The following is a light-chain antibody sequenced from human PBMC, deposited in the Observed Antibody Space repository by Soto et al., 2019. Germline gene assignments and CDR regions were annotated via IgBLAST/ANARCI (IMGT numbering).Light chain of an antibody. CDR3: SSYSSSSTLV. Sequence: QPVLTQPASVSGSPGQSITIACSGTSSDVGGYNYVSWFQQHPGKAPKLLIYEVSNRPSGVSNRFSASTSGNTASLTVSGLQAEDEATYYCSSYSSSSTLVFGTGTKLTVL. CDR1: SSDVGGYNY. V-gene: IGLV2-14*01. CDR2: EVS. J-gene: IGLJ1*01.